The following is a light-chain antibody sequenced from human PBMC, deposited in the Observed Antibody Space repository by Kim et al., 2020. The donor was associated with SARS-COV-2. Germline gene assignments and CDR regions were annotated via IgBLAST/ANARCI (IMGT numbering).Light chain of an antibody. CDR1: RGDFGSYTY. J-gene: IGLJ1*01. V-gene: IGLV2-8*01. CDR3: ASHGGYDYV. Sequence: PGQSVAISCSGTRGDFGSYTYVSWYQQHPGKSPKLIIYEVTKRPSGVPARFSGSMSGNTASLTVSGLQAEDEADYYCASHGGYDYVFGTGTKVTVL. CDR2: EVT.